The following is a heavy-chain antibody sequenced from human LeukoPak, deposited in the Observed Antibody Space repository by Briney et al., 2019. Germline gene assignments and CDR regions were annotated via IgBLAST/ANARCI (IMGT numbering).Heavy chain of an antibody. D-gene: IGHD6-19*01. CDR3: ATVGSGWYLYFQH. Sequence: GASVKVSCKVFGYTLTELSMHWVRQAPGKGLEWMGGFDPEDGETIYAQKFQGRVTMTEDTSTDTAYMELSSLRPEDTAVYYCATVGSGWYLYFQHWGQGTLVTVSS. CDR1: GYTLTELS. J-gene: IGHJ1*01. CDR2: FDPEDGET. V-gene: IGHV1-24*01.